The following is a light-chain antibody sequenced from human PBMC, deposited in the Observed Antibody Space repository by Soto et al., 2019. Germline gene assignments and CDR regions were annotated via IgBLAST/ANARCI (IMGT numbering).Light chain of an antibody. V-gene: IGLV2-23*01. CDR2: EGS. CDR3: CSSARSGTVI. Sequence: QSVLTQPASVSGSPGQSITISCTGTSSDVGSYNLVSWYQQHPGKVPKVMIYEGSKRPSGVSNRFSGSKSGNTASLTISGLHAEDEADYYCCCSSARSGTVIFGGGTKLTVL. J-gene: IGLJ2*01. CDR1: SSDVGSYNL.